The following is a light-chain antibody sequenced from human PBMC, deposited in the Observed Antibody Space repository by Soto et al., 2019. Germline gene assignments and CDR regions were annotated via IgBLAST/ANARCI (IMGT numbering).Light chain of an antibody. Sequence: ELVWTQSPASLSLSPGERATLSGRASQSVPRNLAWYQQRPGQAPRLLIYGASSRATGIPDRFSGSGSGTDFTLTISRLEPEDFAVYYCQQYGYSQITFGQGTRLEIK. CDR3: QQYGYSQIT. J-gene: IGKJ5*01. V-gene: IGKV3-20*01. CDR1: QSVPRN. CDR2: GAS.